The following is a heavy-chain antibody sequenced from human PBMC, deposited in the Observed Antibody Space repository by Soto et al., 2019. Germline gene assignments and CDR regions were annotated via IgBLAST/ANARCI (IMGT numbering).Heavy chain of an antibody. J-gene: IGHJ3*02. CDR1: GGTFSSYA. V-gene: IGHV1-69*01. CDR3: ARSRVTYYDDRSAFDI. Sequence: QVQLVQSGAEVKKPGSSVKVSCKASGGTFSSYAISWVRQAPGQGLEWMGGIIPIFCTANYAQKCQGRVTISADESTSTAYMELSSLRSEDTNVYYCARSRVTYYDDRSAFDIWGQGTMVTVSS. D-gene: IGHD3-22*01. CDR2: IIPIFCTA.